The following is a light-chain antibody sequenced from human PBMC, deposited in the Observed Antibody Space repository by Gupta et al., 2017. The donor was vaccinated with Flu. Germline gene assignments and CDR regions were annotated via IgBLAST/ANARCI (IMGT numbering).Light chain of an antibody. CDR2: RNN. V-gene: IGLV1-47*01. CDR3: EAWEGTRSGRWV. Sequence: QSVLTQPPSASGTPGQRVTLSCSASSSNIGRDFVYCYHQLPGTAPNLLICRNNKRPSGGPDRVSGSKSGTAAALAISGLRPEEEADYYCEAWEGTRSGRWVFGGGTKLTVL. J-gene: IGLJ3*02. CDR1: SSNIGRDF.